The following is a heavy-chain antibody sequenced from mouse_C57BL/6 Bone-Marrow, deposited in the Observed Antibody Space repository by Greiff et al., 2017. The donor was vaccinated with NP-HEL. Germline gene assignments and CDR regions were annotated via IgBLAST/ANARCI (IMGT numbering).Heavy chain of an antibody. Sequence: QVHVKQPGAELVKPGASVKLSCKASGYTFTSYWMHWVKQRPGQGLEWIGMIHPNSGSTNYNEKFKSKATLTVDKSSSTAYMQLSSLTSEDSAVYYCAREGYGNYLYWYFDVWGTGTTVTVSS. J-gene: IGHJ1*03. CDR1: GYTFTSYW. CDR3: AREGYGNYLYWYFDV. V-gene: IGHV1-64*01. D-gene: IGHD2-1*01. CDR2: IHPNSGST.